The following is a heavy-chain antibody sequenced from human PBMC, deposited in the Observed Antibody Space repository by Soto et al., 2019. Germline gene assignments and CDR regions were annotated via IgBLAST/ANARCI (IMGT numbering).Heavy chain of an antibody. D-gene: IGHD3-3*01. V-gene: IGHV3-33*01. J-gene: IGHJ6*03. CDR2: IWYDGSNK. Sequence: QVQLVESGGGVVQPGRSLRLSYAASGFTFSSYGMHWVRQAPGKGLEWVAVIWYDGSNKYYADSVKGRFTISRDNSKNTLYLQMNSLRAEDTAVYYCAREGTIFGVDWGYYTDVWGKGTTVTVSS. CDR3: AREGTIFGVDWGYYTDV. CDR1: GFTFSSYG.